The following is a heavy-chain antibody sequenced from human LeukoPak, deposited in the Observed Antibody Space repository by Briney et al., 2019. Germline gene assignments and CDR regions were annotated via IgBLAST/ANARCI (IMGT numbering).Heavy chain of an antibody. Sequence: PSETLSLTCAVYGGSFSGYYWSWIRQPPGKGLEWIGSIYYSGSTYYNPSLKSRVTISVDTSKNQFSLKLSSVTAADTAVYYCARLSAAAGTVDYWGQGTLVTVSS. CDR3: ARLSAAAGTVDY. J-gene: IGHJ4*02. CDR1: GGSFSGYY. D-gene: IGHD6-13*01. V-gene: IGHV4-34*01. CDR2: IYYSGST.